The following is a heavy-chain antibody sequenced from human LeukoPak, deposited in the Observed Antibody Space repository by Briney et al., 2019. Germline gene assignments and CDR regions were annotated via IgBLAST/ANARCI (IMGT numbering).Heavy chain of an antibody. CDR2: FDPEDGET. J-gene: IGHJ5*02. V-gene: IGHV1-24*01. D-gene: IGHD2-2*01. Sequence: ASVKVSCKVSGYTLTELSMHWVRQAPGKGLEWMGGFDPEDGETIYAQKFQGRVTMTEDTSTDTAYMELSSLRSEDTAVYYCATYGRGGVPAAKKYPFDPWGQGTLVTVSS. CDR3: ATYGRGGVPAAKKYPFDP. CDR1: GYTLTELS.